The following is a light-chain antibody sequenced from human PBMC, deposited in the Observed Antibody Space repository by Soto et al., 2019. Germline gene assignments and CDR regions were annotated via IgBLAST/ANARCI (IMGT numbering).Light chain of an antibody. CDR1: SSNIGAGFD. CDR3: QAFWL. CDR2: GNN. J-gene: IGLJ3*02. Sequence: SVLTQPPSASGAPGQRVTISCTGSSSNIGAGFDVHWYQQFPGTAPKLLIYGNNNRPSGVPDRFSGSKSDTSASLTITGLQAEDEADYYCQAFWLFGGGTKVTVL. V-gene: IGLV1-40*01.